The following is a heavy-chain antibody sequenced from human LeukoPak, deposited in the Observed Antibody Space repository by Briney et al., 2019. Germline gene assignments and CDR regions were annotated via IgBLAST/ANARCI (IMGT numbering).Heavy chain of an antibody. CDR2: INAGNGNT. V-gene: IGHV1-3*01. J-gene: IGHJ6*02. Sequence: GASVKVSCKASGYTFTSYGISWVRQAPGQRLEWMGWINAGNGNTKYSQKFQSRVTITRDTSASTAYMELSSLRSEDTAVYYCAREVTYYYGMDVWGQGTTVTVSS. CDR3: AREVTYYYGMDV. D-gene: IGHD4-23*01. CDR1: GYTFTSYG.